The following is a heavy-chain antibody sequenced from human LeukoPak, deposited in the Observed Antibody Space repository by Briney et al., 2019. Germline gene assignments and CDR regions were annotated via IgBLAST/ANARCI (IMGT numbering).Heavy chain of an antibody. CDR1: GFTFSSYA. J-gene: IGHJ4*02. Sequence: GRSLRLSCAASGFTFSSYAMHWVRQAPGKGLEWVAVISYDGSNKYYADSVKGRFTISRDNSKNTLYLQMNSLRAEDTAVYYCARETVAFSSGWYAVDYWGQGTLVTVSS. CDR2: ISYDGSNK. D-gene: IGHD6-19*01. CDR3: ARETVAFSSGWYAVDY. V-gene: IGHV3-30*04.